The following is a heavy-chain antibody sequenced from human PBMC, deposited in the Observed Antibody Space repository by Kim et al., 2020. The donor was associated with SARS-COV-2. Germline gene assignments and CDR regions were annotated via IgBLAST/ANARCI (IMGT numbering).Heavy chain of an antibody. J-gene: IGHJ4*01. V-gene: IGHV3-23*01. CDR1: GFTFNKYS. Sequence: GGSLRLSCTASGFTFNKYSMTWVRQAPGKGLEWVSTITESVGNTYYADSVKGRFTISRDNSKNTLFLQMNSLRAEDTAVYYCAGKGGSSAPGNYFDFWG. CDR2: ITESVGNT. CDR3: AGKGGSSAPGNYFDF. D-gene: IGHD6-13*01.